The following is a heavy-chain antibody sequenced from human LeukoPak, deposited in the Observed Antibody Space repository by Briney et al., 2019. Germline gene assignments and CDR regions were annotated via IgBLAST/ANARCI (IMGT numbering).Heavy chain of an antibody. CDR3: ARRDSSSWYLRFDY. D-gene: IGHD6-13*01. CDR2: IYYSGST. CDR1: GGSISSYY. J-gene: IGHJ4*02. V-gene: IGHV4-59*08. Sequence: PSETLSLTCTVSGGSISSYYWSWIRQPPGKGLEWIGYIYYSGSTNYNPSLKSRVTISVDTSKNQFSLKLSSVTAADTAVYYCARRDSSSWYLRFDYWGQGTLVTVPS.